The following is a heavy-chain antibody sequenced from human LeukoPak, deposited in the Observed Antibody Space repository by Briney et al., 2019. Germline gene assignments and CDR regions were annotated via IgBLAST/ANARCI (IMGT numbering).Heavy chain of an antibody. V-gene: IGHV1-3*01. D-gene: IGHD2-15*01. J-gene: IGHJ4*02. CDR3: ARDRCSGGSCYTSPFDY. CDR1: GYIHTSYV. CDR2: INAGNGNT. Sequence: ASVKVSCKASGYIHTSYVMHWVRQAPGQRLEWMGWINAGNGNTKYSQKFQGRVTITRDTSASTAYMELSSLRSEDTAVYYCARDRCSGGSCYTSPFDYWGQGTLVTVSS.